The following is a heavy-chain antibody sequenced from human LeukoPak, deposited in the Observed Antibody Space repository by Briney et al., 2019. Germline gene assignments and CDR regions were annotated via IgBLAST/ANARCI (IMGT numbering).Heavy chain of an antibody. Sequence: PGGSLRLSCAAYGFTFSNYAMNWVRQAPGKGPEWVSAISSSGGRTFYAASVEGRFTVSRDNSKSTLYLQMNSLRPEDTALYYCAKAVWFGEFDYYFFGLDVWGQGTTVTVSS. J-gene: IGHJ6*02. CDR3: AKAVWFGEFDYYFFGLDV. CDR1: GFTFSNYA. CDR2: ISSSGGRT. V-gene: IGHV3-23*01. D-gene: IGHD3-10*01.